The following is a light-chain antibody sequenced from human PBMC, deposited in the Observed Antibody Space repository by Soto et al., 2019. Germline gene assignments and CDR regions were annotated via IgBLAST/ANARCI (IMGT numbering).Light chain of an antibody. V-gene: IGLV1-40*01. Sequence: QAVVTQPPSVSGAPGQRVTISCTGSSSNVGAGFDVHWYQQLPGTAPKLLIYANTNRPSGVPDRFSGSKSDTSASLAIIGLQAEDEADYYCQSYDRSLSAWLFGGGTKLTVL. CDR3: QSYDRSLSAWL. J-gene: IGLJ2*01. CDR2: ANT. CDR1: SSNVGAGFD.